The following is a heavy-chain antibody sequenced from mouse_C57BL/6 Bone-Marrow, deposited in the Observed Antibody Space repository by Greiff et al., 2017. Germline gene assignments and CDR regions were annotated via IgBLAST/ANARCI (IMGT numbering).Heavy chain of an antibody. CDR2: IDPENGDT. CDR1: GFNIKDDY. CDR3: TLYYYGSSPWFAY. V-gene: IGHV14-4*01. Sequence: VQLQQSGAELVRPGASVKLSCTASGFNIKDDYMHWVKQRPEQGLEWIGWIDPENGDTEYASKFQGQATITADTSSNTAYLQLSSLTSEDTAVYYCTLYYYGSSPWFAYWGQGTLVTVSA. D-gene: IGHD1-1*01. J-gene: IGHJ3*01.